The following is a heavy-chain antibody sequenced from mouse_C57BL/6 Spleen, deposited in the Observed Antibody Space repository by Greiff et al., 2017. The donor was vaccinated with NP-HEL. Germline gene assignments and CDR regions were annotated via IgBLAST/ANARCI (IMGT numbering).Heavy chain of an antibody. CDR1: GYTFTSYG. CDR2: IYPRSGNT. V-gene: IGHV1-81*01. Sequence: VQLQQSGAELARPGASVKLSCKASGYTFTSYGISWVKQRTGQGLEWIGEIYPRSGNTYYNEKFKGKATLTADKSSSTAYMELRSLTSEDSAVYFCVSERVITTVVYFDYWGQGTTLTVSS. CDR3: VSERVITTVVYFDY. D-gene: IGHD1-1*01. J-gene: IGHJ2*01.